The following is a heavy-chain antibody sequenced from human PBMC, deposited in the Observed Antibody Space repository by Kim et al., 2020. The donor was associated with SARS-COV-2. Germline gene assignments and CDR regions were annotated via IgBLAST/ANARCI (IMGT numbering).Heavy chain of an antibody. CDR3: AKVGCGGDCYSRAFEI. J-gene: IGHJ3*02. D-gene: IGHD2-21*02. CDR2: ISWNSGSI. CDR1: GFTFDGYA. Sequence: GGSLRLSCAASGFTFDGYAMHWVRQAPGKGLEWVSGISWNSGSIGYADSVKGRFTISRDNAKNSLYLQMNSLRAEDTALYYCAKVGCGGDCYSRAFEIWGQGKMVTVSS. V-gene: IGHV3-9*01.